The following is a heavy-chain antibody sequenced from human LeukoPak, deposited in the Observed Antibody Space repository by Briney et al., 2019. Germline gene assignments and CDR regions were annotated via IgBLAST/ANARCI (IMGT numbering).Heavy chain of an antibody. Sequence: SVKVSCKASGYTFTSYGISWVRQAPGQGLEWMGRIIPILGIANYAQKFQGRVTITADKSTSTAYVELSSLRSEDTAVYYCARIPSALDYYDSSGYNSWGQGTLVTVSS. CDR2: IIPILGIA. V-gene: IGHV1-69*04. J-gene: IGHJ4*02. CDR1: GYTFTSYG. CDR3: ARIPSALDYYDSSGYNS. D-gene: IGHD3-22*01.